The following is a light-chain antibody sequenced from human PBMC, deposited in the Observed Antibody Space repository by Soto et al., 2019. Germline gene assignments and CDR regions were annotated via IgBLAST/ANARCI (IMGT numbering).Light chain of an antibody. V-gene: IGKV3-20*01. CDR1: QSVSNNY. CDR3: QQGNTWPWT. Sequence: EIVLTQSPGTLSLSPGERATLSCRASQSVSNNYLAWYQQKPGQAPRLLIYGASRRATGIPDRFSGSGSGTDFTLTISGLEPEDFAVYYCQQGNTWPWTFGQGTKVDIK. J-gene: IGKJ1*01. CDR2: GAS.